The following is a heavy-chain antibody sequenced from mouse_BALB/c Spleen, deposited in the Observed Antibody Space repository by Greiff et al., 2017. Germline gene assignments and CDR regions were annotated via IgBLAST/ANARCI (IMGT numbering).Heavy chain of an antibody. D-gene: IGHD1-1*01. Sequence: QVQLKQSGPGLVAPSQSLSITCTVSGFSLTSYGVHWVRQPPGKGLEWLGVIWAGGSTNYNSALMSRLSISTDNSESQVFLKMNRLQTDDTAMYYCAGQGSGYMDYAMDYWGQGTSVTVSA. CDR2: IWAGGST. CDR3: AGQGSGYMDYAMDY. CDR1: GFSLTSYG. J-gene: IGHJ4*01. V-gene: IGHV2-9*02.